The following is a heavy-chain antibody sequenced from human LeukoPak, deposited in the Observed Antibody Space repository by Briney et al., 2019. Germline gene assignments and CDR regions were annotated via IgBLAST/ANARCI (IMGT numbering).Heavy chain of an antibody. Sequence: GASVKVSCKASGGAFSSYAITWVRQAPGQGLEWMGGIIPMFGAAKYAQRFQGRVTITADESTSTAYMELSSLRSEDTAVYYCASLRDIVVVPAAMGRAFDIWGQGTMVTVSS. D-gene: IGHD2-2*01. V-gene: IGHV1-69*13. J-gene: IGHJ3*02. CDR2: IIPMFGAA. CDR1: GGAFSSYA. CDR3: ASLRDIVVVPAAMGRAFDI.